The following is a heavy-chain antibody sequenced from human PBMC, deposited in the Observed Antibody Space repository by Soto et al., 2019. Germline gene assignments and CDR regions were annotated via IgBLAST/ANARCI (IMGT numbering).Heavy chain of an antibody. CDR3: ARAFNSDWYVES. J-gene: IGHJ5*01. CDR1: GGSISRFY. D-gene: IGHD3-9*01. Sequence: PSETLSLTCIVSGGSISRFYWNWIRQPPGKGLEWIGYISDTGSTKFNPSIKSRVTISVDTSKNYFSLRLSSVTAADTAVYYCARAFNSDWYVESWGQGTLVTVSS. CDR2: ISDTGST. V-gene: IGHV4-59*13.